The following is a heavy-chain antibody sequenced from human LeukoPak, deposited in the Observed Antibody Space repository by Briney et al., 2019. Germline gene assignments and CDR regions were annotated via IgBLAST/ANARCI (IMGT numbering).Heavy chain of an antibody. V-gene: IGHV3-7*01. CDR1: GFTVFNYW. CDR2: INLDGSQK. CDR3: ARDLSWGAFI. D-gene: IGHD3-16*01. J-gene: IGHJ3*02. Sequence: GGSLRLSCAASGFTVFNYWMSWVRQAPGKGLEWVANINLDGSQKYYVDSLKGRFTISRDNAKNSLYLQMNSLRAEDTAVYYCARDLSWGAFIWGQGTMVTVSS.